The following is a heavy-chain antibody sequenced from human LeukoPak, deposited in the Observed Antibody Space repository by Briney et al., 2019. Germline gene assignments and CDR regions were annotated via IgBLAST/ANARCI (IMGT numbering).Heavy chain of an antibody. J-gene: IGHJ5*02. CDR3: ARYMTTVTTSWFDP. D-gene: IGHD4-17*01. CDR1: GFTFSDYY. CDR2: ISSSGSTI. Sequence: GGSLRLSCAASGFTFSDYYMSWIRQAPGKGLEWVSYISSSGSTIYYADSVKGRFTISRDNAKNLLYLQMNSLRAEDTAVYYCARYMTTVTTSWFDPWGQGTLVTVSS. V-gene: IGHV3-11*01.